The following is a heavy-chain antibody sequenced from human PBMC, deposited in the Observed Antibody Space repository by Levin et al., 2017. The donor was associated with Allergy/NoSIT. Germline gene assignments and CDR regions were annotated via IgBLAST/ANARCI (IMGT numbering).Heavy chain of an antibody. V-gene: IGHV3-48*01. D-gene: IGHD2-2*01. Sequence: AGGSLRLSCVTSGFTFSSQSMSWVRQTPGKGLEWVSYIDRSSSIIYYADSVKGRFTISRDNAKSSLYLQMSSLRAEDTAVYYCARNLPAADYWGQGTLVTVSS. CDR3: ARNLPAADY. J-gene: IGHJ4*02. CDR1: GFTFSSQS. CDR2: IDRSSSII.